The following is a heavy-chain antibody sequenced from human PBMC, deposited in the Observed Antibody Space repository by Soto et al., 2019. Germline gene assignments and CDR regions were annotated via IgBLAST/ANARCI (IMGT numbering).Heavy chain of an antibody. Sequence: ASVKVSFKXSGYTFTSYAMHWVRQAPGQRLEWMGWINAGNGNTKYSQKFQGRVTITRDTSASTAYMELSSLRSEDTAVYYCARDLVGYSSSWDPYYFDYWGQGTLVTVSS. J-gene: IGHJ4*02. CDR2: INAGNGNT. CDR3: ARDLVGYSSSWDPYYFDY. D-gene: IGHD6-13*01. CDR1: GYTFTSYA. V-gene: IGHV1-3*01.